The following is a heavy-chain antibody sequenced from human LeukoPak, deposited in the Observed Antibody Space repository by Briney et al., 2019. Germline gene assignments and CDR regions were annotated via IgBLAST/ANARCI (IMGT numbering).Heavy chain of an antibody. J-gene: IGHJ3*02. CDR1: DDSISSGFY. CDR2: IYHSGST. Sequence: SETLSLTCTVSDDSISSGFYWGWIRQPPGKGLEWIGSIYHSGSTYYNPSLKSRVTISVDTSKNQFSLKLSSVTAADTAVYYCARDQGGSYYGSGSYYGPVAFDIWGQGTMVTVSS. V-gene: IGHV4-38-2*02. D-gene: IGHD3-10*01. CDR3: ARDQGGSYYGSGSYYGPVAFDI.